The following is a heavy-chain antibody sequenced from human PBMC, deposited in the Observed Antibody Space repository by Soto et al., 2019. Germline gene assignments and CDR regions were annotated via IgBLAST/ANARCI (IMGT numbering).Heavy chain of an antibody. J-gene: IGHJ5*02. Sequence: QVQLVESGGGVVQPGRSLRLSCAASGFTFSSYDMHWVRQAPGKGLEWVAVIWYDGSNKYYAYSVKGRFTISRDNSKNTLYMQMNSLRAEDTAVYYCERDNHIVVVPAEGPRVIKFRYWKICSDPWGQGTLVTVSS. CDR3: ERDNHIVVVPAEGPRVIKFRYWKICSDP. V-gene: IGHV3-33*01. D-gene: IGHD2-2*01. CDR2: IWYDGSNK. CDR1: GFTFSSYD.